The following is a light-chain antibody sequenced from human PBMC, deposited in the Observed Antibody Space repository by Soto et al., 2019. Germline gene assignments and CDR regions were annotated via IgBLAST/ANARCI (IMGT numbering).Light chain of an antibody. V-gene: IGKV1-5*03. CDR2: KAS. CDR3: QHYNSYSEA. Sequence: DIQMTHSASTLSASLGDRVSITCRASQSISAWLAWYQQKPGKAPRLLIYKASTLEIGVPSRFSGSGSGTEFTLTISSLQPDDVATYYCQHYNSYSEAFGQGTKVDIK. J-gene: IGKJ1*01. CDR1: QSISAW.